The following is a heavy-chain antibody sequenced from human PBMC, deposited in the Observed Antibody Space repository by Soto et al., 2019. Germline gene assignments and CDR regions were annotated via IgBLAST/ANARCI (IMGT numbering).Heavy chain of an antibody. CDR3: ARDIAVAGTIDY. CDR2: ISYDGSNK. D-gene: IGHD6-19*01. Sequence: QVQLVESGGGVVQPGRSLRLSCAASGFTFSSYAMHWVRQAPGKGLEWVAVISYDGSNKYYADSVKGRFTISRDNSKNTLYLQMHSLRAEDTAVYYCARDIAVAGTIDYWGQGTLVTVSS. J-gene: IGHJ4*02. CDR1: GFTFSSYA. V-gene: IGHV3-30-3*01.